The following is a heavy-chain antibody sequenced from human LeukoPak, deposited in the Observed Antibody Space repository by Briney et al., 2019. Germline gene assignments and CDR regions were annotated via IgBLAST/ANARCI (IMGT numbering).Heavy chain of an antibody. CDR2: IYYTGST. V-gene: IGHV4-59*01. D-gene: IGHD3-22*01. Sequence: SETLSLTCTVSGGSISGYYWSWIRQPPGKGLEWIAYIYYTGSTNYNPSLKSRVTISLDTSKNQFSLKLSSVTAADTAVYYCARGARPTYYYDSSGYYYTEGFDYWGQGTLVTVSS. J-gene: IGHJ4*02. CDR1: GGSISGYY. CDR3: ARGARPTYYYDSSGYYYTEGFDY.